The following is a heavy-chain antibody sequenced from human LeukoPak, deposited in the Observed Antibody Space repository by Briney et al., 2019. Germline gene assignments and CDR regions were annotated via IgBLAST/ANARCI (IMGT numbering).Heavy chain of an antibody. CDR1: GFTVSSNY. V-gene: IGHV3-53*01. J-gene: IGHJ4*02. CDR2: IYSGGST. Sequence: GGSLRLSCAASGFTVSSNYMSWVRQAPGKGPEWVSVIYSGGSTYYADSVKGRFTISRDNSKNTLYLQMNSLRAEDTAVYYCARAGPAAGIDYWGQGTLVTVSS. D-gene: IGHD6-13*01. CDR3: ARAGPAAGIDY.